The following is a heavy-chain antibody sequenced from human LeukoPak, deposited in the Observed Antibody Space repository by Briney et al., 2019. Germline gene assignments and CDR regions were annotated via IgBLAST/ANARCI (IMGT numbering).Heavy chain of an antibody. CDR3: ARRSLYGKKVQFDY. J-gene: IGHJ4*02. CDR1: GGSFSGYY. D-gene: IGHD4-17*01. Sequence: SETLSLTCAVYGGSFSGYYWSWIRQPPGKGLEWIGEINHSGSTNYNPSLKGRVTISVDTSKNQFSLKLSSVTAADTAVYYCARRSLYGKKVQFDYWGQGTLVTVSS. CDR2: INHSGST. V-gene: IGHV4-34*01.